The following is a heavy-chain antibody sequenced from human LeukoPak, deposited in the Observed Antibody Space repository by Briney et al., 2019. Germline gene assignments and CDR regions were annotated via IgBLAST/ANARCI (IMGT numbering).Heavy chain of an antibody. V-gene: IGHV3-7*01. Sequence: GGSLRLSCAASGFTFSSYWMSWVRQAPGKGLEWVANIKQDGSEKYYVDSVKGRFTISRDNSKNTLYVQMNSLRPEDTAVYYCAKTYDSSGCYSAGFDYWGQGTLVTVSS. CDR1: GFTFSSYW. CDR2: IKQDGSEK. CDR3: AKTYDSSGCYSAGFDY. J-gene: IGHJ4*02. D-gene: IGHD3-22*01.